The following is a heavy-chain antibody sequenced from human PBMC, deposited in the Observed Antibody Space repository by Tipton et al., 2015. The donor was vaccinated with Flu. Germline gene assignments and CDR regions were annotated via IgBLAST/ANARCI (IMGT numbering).Heavy chain of an antibody. CDR2: INHSGNT. CDR1: GDSIGSSYY. V-gene: IGHV4-31*03. D-gene: IGHD5-12*01. J-gene: IGHJ4*02. CDR3: AREPEWLRSSLVDF. Sequence: LRLSCSVSGDSIGSSYYWSWIRQHPGKGLEWIGNINHSGNTHYNPSLKSRVTLSVDSSKNQFSLKLSSVTAADTAVYYCAREPEWLRSSLVDFWGQGTLVTVSS.